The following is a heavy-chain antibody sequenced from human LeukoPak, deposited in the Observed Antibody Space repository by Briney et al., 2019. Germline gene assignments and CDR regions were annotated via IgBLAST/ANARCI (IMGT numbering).Heavy chain of an antibody. CDR2: IKQDGSEK. D-gene: IGHD2-15*01. CDR3: ARDVNVVVHWDY. J-gene: IGHJ4*02. Sequence: GGSLRLSCAASGFTFISYWMSWVRQAPGKGLEWVANIKQDGSEKYYVDSVKGRFTISRDNAKNSLYLQMNSLRAEDTAVYYCARDVNVVVHWDYWGQGTLVTVSS. V-gene: IGHV3-7*03. CDR1: GFTFISYW.